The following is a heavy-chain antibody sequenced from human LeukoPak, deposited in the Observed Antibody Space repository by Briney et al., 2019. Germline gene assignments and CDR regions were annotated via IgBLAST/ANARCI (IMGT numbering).Heavy chain of an antibody. CDR1: GFTVSSNY. CDR3: ARGMYSGMYNDAFDI. D-gene: IGHD1-26*01. J-gene: IGHJ3*02. V-gene: IGHV3-53*01. Sequence: GGSLRLSCTASGFTVSSNYMSWVRQAPGKGLEWVSVIRSDGSTNHADSVKGRFTISRDNSKNTLYLQMNNLRAEDTAMYYCARGMYSGMYNDAFDIRGQGTKVTVSS. CDR2: IRSDGST.